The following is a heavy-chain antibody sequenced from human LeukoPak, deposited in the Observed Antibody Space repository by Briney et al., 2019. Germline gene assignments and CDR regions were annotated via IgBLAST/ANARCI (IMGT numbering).Heavy chain of an antibody. J-gene: IGHJ4*02. V-gene: IGHV3-7*01. D-gene: IGHD2-21*02. CDR1: GFTFSSYG. CDR2: IKQDGSEK. Sequence: PGGSLRLSCAASGFTFSSYGMHWVRQAPGKGLEWVANIKQDGSEKYYVDSVKGRFTISRDNAKNSLYLQMNSLRAEDTAVYYCARCGGDCYSGFDYWGQGTLVTVSS. CDR3: ARCGGDCYSGFDY.